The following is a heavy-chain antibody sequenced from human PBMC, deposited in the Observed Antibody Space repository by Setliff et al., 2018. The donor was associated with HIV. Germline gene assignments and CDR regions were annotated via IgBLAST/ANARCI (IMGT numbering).Heavy chain of an antibody. D-gene: IGHD3-16*01. CDR3: ARRTFGSGRLDP. Sequence: SCSVSGDSISSGSYYWSWIRLPAGKGLEWIGQIHTTGSTNYNPSLESRLTISIDTSKNQFSLKLNSVTATDTAVYYCARRTFGSGRLDPWGQGTLVTVSS. CDR1: GDSISSGSYY. J-gene: IGHJ5*02. V-gene: IGHV4-61*09. CDR2: IHTTGST.